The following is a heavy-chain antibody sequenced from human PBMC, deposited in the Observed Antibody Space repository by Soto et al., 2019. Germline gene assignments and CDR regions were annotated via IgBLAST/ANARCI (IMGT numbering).Heavy chain of an antibody. J-gene: IGHJ4*02. V-gene: IGHV3-30*18. CDR2: ISYDGSNK. Sequence: GGSLRLSCAASGFTFSSYGMHWVRQAPGKGLEWVAVISYDGSNKYYADSVKGRFTISRDNSKNTLYLQMNSLRAEDTAVYYCAKDDEWLVGAPVGIFDYWGQGTLVTVSS. CDR3: AKDDEWLVGAPVGIFDY. D-gene: IGHD6-19*01. CDR1: GFTFSSYG.